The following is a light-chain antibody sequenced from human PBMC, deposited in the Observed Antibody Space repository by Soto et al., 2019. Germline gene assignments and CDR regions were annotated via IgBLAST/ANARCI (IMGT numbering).Light chain of an antibody. CDR3: QQYDNWPRT. J-gene: IGKJ1*01. Sequence: EIVMTQSPATLSVSPGERTNISCRASQSVSSNLAWYQQKPGQAPRLLIYGASTRATGIPARFSGSGSGTEFTLTISGLQSEDFAVYYCQQYDNWPRTFGQGTKV. CDR2: GAS. CDR1: QSVSSN. V-gene: IGKV3-15*01.